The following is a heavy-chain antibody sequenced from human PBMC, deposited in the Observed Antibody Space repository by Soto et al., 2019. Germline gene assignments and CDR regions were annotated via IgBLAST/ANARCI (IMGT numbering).Heavy chain of an antibody. CDR1: GGSSSGYY. Sequence: SETLSLTCAVYGGSSSGYYWTWIRQPPGKGLEWIGYMYHSGSTYYNPSLKSRVTISIDRSKNQFSLKLSSVTAADTAVYYCARVPDYWGQGILVTVSS. D-gene: IGHD2-2*01. V-gene: IGHV4-34*01. CDR3: ARVPDY. CDR2: MYHSGST. J-gene: IGHJ4*02.